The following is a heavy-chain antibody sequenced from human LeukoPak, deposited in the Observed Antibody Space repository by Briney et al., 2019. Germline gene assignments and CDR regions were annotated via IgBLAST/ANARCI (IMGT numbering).Heavy chain of an antibody. V-gene: IGHV4-59*12. CDR1: GGSISSYY. CDR3: ARGPDVLLWFGELYNWFDP. Sequence: PSETLSLTCTVSGGSISSYYWSWIRQPPGKGLEWIGYIYYSGSTNYNPSLKSRVTISVDTSKNQFSLKLSSVTAADTAVYYCARGPDVLLWFGELYNWFDPWGQGTLVTVSS. CDR2: IYYSGST. J-gene: IGHJ5*02. D-gene: IGHD3-10*01.